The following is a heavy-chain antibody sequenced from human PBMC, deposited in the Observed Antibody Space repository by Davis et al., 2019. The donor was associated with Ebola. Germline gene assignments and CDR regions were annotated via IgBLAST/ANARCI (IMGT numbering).Heavy chain of an antibody. D-gene: IGHD2-15*01. V-gene: IGHV3-30*03. J-gene: IGHJ6*02. Sequence: GGSLRLSCAASGFTFSSYGMHWVRQAPGKGLEWVAVISYDGSNKYYADSVKGRFTISRDNSKNTLYLQMNSLRAEDTAVYYCARAHCSGGSCYFYYYYGMDVWGQGTTVTVSS. CDR2: ISYDGSNK. CDR1: GFTFSSYG. CDR3: ARAHCSGGSCYFYYYYGMDV.